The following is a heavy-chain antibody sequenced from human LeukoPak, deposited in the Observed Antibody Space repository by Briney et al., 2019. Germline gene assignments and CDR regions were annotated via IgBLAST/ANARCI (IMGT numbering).Heavy chain of an antibody. J-gene: IGHJ4*02. CDR2: ISSSGSNI. Sequence: GGSLRLSCAASGFTFSDYYMSWIRQAPGKGLEWVSYISSSGSNIYYADSVKGRLTISRDNAMNSLYLQMNSLRAEDTAVYYCARLRGSYLFDYWGQGILVTVSS. V-gene: IGHV3-11*04. D-gene: IGHD3-10*01. CDR3: ARLRGSYLFDY. CDR1: GFTFSDYY.